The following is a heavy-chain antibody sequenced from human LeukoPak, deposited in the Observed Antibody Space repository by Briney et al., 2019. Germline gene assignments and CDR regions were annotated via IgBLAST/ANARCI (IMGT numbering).Heavy chain of an antibody. CDR2: INPKNGGT. D-gene: IGHD2-2*01. J-gene: IGHJ3*01. V-gene: IGHV1-2*02. CDR1: GYTFTAYY. CDR3: ARDQGPDAIDV. Sequence: ASVKVSCKASGYTFTAYYIHWVRQAPGQGLEWMGWINPKNGGTKCSQKFQGRVTLTTDTSITTAHMELSRLRSDDTAVYYCARDQGPDAIDVWGQGSMVTVSS.